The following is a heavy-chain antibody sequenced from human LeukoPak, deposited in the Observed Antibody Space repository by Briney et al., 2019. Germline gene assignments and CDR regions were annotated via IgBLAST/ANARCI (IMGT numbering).Heavy chain of an antibody. CDR3: ASTIFGVVRD. CDR1: GGSFSGYY. J-gene: IGHJ4*02. Sequence: PAETLSLTCAVSGGSFSGYYWTWIRQPPGKGLEWIGEINHSGSTNYNPSLKSRVTISVDTSKNQFSLKLSSVTAADTAVYYCASTIFGVVRDWGQGTLVTVSS. V-gene: IGHV4-34*01. CDR2: INHSGST. D-gene: IGHD3-3*01.